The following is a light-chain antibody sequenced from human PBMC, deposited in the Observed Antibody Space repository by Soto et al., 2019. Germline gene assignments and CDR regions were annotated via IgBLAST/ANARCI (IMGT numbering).Light chain of an antibody. CDR2: GAS. V-gene: IGKV3-20*01. Sequence: EIVLTQSPGTLSFSPGERATLTCRASKSVSSSYLAWFQQKPGQAPRLLIYGASSRATGIPERFSGSGSGTDFTLTISRREPEDFAVYYCQQYGNAPFTFGLGTKVDIK. J-gene: IGKJ3*01. CDR3: QQYGNAPFT. CDR1: KSVSSSY.